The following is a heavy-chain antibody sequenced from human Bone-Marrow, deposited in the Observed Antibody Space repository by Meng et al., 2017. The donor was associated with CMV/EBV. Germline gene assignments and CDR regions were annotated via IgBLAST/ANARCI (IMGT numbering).Heavy chain of an antibody. D-gene: IGHD3-22*01. CDR1: GFTFDDHA. CDR3: ALDYDNSGYHNFDY. J-gene: IGHJ4*02. CDR2: INWNSYGI. V-gene: IGHV3-9*01. Sequence: SLKISCAASGFTFDDHAMHWVRQAPGKGLEWVSVINWNSYGIGYADSVKGRFTISRDNAKNTLYLQMNSLRAEDTAVYYCALDYDNSGYHNFDYWGQGTRVTVSS.